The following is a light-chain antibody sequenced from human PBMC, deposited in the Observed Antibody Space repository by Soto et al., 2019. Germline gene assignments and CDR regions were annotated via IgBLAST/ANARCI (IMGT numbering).Light chain of an antibody. CDR3: TQALLPRVTPT. V-gene: IGKV2-28*01. J-gene: IGKJ4*01. CDR2: LGS. CDR1: QSPLHSNGYNY. Sequence: DIVMTQSPLPLPVTTGEQASISCRSSQSPLHSNGYNYLDWYLQKPGQSPQHLVFLGSTRASGVPERVSGRESGTDFTLKISRVEAEDVGDCYCTQALLPRVTPTCGGETEEGIK.